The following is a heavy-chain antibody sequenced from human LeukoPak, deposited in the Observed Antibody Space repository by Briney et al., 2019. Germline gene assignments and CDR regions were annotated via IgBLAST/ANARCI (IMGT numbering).Heavy chain of an antibody. CDR3: ARDRAYPRDQFDC. D-gene: IGHD2-2*01. Sequence: HPGGSLRLSCTASGFSFGSYAMGWVRQAPGKGLEWVSTVSADGVVWYSDSVRGRSTISRDNSKNTVSLQMKSLRADDTAVYFCARDRAYPRDQFDCWGQGTLVTVSS. CDR1: GFSFGSYA. V-gene: IGHV3-23*01. CDR2: VSADGVV. J-gene: IGHJ4*02.